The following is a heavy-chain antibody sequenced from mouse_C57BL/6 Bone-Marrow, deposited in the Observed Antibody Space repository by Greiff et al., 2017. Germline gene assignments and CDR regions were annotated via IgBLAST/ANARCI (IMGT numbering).Heavy chain of an antibody. D-gene: IGHD1-1*01. CDR2: IDPSAGYT. Sequence: QVQLQQPGAELVKPGASVKLSCKASGYTFTSYWMQWVKQRPGQGLEWIGVIDPSAGYTNYNQKFKGKATLTVDTSSITDYMQLSSLTFEGSAVYYCARDGITTVVATPPWFAYWGQGTLVTVSA. CDR3: ARDGITTVVATPPWFAY. J-gene: IGHJ3*01. V-gene: IGHV1-50*01. CDR1: GYTFTSYW.